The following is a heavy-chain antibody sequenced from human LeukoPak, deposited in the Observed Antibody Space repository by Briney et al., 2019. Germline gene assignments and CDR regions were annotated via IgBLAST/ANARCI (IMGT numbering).Heavy chain of an antibody. J-gene: IGHJ4*02. Sequence: SETLSLTCTVSGGSISSSSYYWGWLRQPPGKGLEWIGSIYYSGSTYYNPSLKSRVTISVDTSKNQFPLKLSSVTAADTAVYYCARYMTTVVLIDYWGQGTLVTVSS. CDR1: GGSISSSSYY. D-gene: IGHD4-23*01. CDR3: ARYMTTVVLIDY. CDR2: IYYSGST. V-gene: IGHV4-39*01.